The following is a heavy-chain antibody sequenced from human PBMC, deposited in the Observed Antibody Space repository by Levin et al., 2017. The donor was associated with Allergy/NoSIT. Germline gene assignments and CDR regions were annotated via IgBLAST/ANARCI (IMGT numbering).Heavy chain of an antibody. D-gene: IGHD3-10*01. CDR3: AKDDYYGSGSYYTVNYFDY. CDR1: GFTFSSYT. V-gene: IGHV3-23*01. Sequence: GESLKISCAASGFTFSSYTMTWVRQAPGKGLEWVSVISGSADTTYYADSVKGRFTISRDNSKNTLYLQMHSLRAEDTAVYYCAKDDYYGSGSYYTVNYFDYWGQGTLVTVSS. J-gene: IGHJ4*02. CDR2: ISGSADTT.